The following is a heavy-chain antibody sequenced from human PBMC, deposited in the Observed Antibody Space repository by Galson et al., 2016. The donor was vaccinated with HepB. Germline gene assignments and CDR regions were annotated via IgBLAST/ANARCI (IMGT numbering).Heavy chain of an antibody. V-gene: IGHV3-66*01. Sequence: SLRLSCAASGFTVGNNYMSWVRQAPGKGLEWVSLIYSGGNTLYADSVKGRSSISRDNPKNTLYLQMNSLSAEETAVYYCARNPGASTWGWGQGTLVTVAS. CDR2: IYSGGNT. CDR1: GFTVGNNY. CDR3: ARNPGASTWG. D-gene: IGHD6-13*01. J-gene: IGHJ4*02.